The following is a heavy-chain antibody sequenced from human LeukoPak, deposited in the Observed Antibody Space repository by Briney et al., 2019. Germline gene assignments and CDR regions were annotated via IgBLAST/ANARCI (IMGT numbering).Heavy chain of an antibody. CDR1: GYTFTSYG. J-gene: IGHJ4*02. Sequence: ASVKVSCKASGYTFTSYGISWVRQAPGQGLEWMGWISAYNGNTNYAQKLQGRVTMTTDTSTSTAYMELRSLRSDDTAVYYCATIALVMVRGVIITHSFNDYWGQGTLVTVSS. D-gene: IGHD3-10*01. CDR2: ISAYNGNT. V-gene: IGHV1-18*01. CDR3: ATIALVMVRGVIITHSFNDY.